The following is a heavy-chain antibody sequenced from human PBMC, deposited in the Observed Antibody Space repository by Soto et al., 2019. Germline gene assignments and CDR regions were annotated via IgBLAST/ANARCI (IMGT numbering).Heavy chain of an antibody. J-gene: IGHJ6*02. Sequence: PQKLSLTCTVSGGSISSGGYFWSWIRQPPGKGLEWIGNIYYSGNTYYNPSLKSRLIISIDTSKNQFSLKVGSVTAADTAVYYCSSFRLYVMAFCGQGTTVT. CDR3: SSFRLYVMAF. CDR1: GGSISSGGYF. V-gene: IGHV4-30-4*08. CDR2: IYYSGNT.